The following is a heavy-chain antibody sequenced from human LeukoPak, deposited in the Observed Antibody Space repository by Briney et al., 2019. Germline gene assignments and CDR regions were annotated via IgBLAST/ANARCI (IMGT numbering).Heavy chain of an antibody. Sequence: ASVKVSCNASGYTFTTNSITWVRQAPGQGLELLGWFNADTGKPTYAKYFTGRVVFSLDTSGSTAYLQISSLKAEDTAVYYCARVFGTTIFGIVSKYGNDYWGQGTLVTVSS. V-gene: IGHV7-4-1*02. CDR1: GYTFTTNS. D-gene: IGHD3-3*01. CDR2: FNADTGKP. J-gene: IGHJ4*02. CDR3: ARVFGTTIFGIVSKYGNDY.